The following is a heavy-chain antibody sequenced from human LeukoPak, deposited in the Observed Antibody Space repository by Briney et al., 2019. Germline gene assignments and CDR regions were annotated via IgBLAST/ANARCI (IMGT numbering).Heavy chain of an antibody. D-gene: IGHD3-22*01. CDR1: GFTFSSYA. V-gene: IGHV3-30*09. CDR3: ARRINYYDSSGYYYVRYFDS. CDR2: ISYDGSNK. J-gene: IGHJ4*02. Sequence: GGSLRLSCAASGFTFSSYAMHWVRQAPGKGLEWVAVISYDGSNKYYADSVKGRFAISRDNAKNTLYLQMNSLGAEDTAVYYCARRINYYDSSGYYYVRYFDSWGQGTLVAVSS.